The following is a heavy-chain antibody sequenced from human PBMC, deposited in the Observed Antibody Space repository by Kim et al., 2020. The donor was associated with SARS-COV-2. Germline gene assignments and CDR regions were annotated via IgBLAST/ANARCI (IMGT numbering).Heavy chain of an antibody. CDR3: ARDSTAVAGPNWYFDL. J-gene: IGHJ2*01. Sequence: ASVKVSCKASGYTFTSYYMHWVRQAPGQGLEWMGIINPSGGSTSYAQKFQGRVTMTRDTSTSTVYMELSSLRSEDTAVYYCARDSTAVAGPNWYFDLWGRGTLVTVSS. D-gene: IGHD6-19*01. CDR2: INPSGGST. CDR1: GYTFTSYY. V-gene: IGHV1-46*01.